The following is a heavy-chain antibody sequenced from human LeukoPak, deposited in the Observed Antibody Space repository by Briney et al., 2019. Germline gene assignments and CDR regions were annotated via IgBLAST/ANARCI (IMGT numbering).Heavy chain of an antibody. V-gene: IGHV3-9*01. CDR2: ISWNSGSI. Sequence: PGGSLRLSCAASGFTFDDYAMHWVRQAPGKGLECVSGISWNSGSIGYADSVKGRFTISRDNAKNSLYLRMNSLRAEDTALYYCAKVVRGGWLPYDYWGQGTLVTVSS. D-gene: IGHD4-23*01. J-gene: IGHJ4*02. CDR3: AKVVRGGWLPYDY. CDR1: GFTFDDYA.